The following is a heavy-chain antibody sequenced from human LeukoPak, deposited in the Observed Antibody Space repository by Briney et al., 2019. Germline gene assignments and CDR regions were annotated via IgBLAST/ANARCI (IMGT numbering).Heavy chain of an antibody. CDR2: ISGRGVST. J-gene: IGHJ4*02. V-gene: IGHV3-23*01. CDR3: AKAASGNWNDVSDY. Sequence: GGSLRLSCAASGFTFSTYAMSWVRQAPGKGLQWVSAISGRGVSTSYADSVRGRFTISRDNSKNTLYLQMNSLRAEDTAVYYCAKAASGNWNDVSDYWGQGTLVTVSS. CDR1: GFTFSTYA. D-gene: IGHD1-20*01.